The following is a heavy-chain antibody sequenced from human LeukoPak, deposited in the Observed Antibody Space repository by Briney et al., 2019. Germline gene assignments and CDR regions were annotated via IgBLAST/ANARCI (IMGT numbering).Heavy chain of an antibody. J-gene: IGHJ4*02. CDR2: IYSGGST. CDR3: ARDRLGYYFDY. V-gene: IGHV3-53*01. Sequence: GGSLRLSCAASGFTVSSNYMSWVRQAPGKRLEWVSVIYSGGSTYYADSVKGRFTISRDNSKNTLYLQMNSLRAEDTAVYYCARDRLGYYFDYWGQGTLVTVSS. D-gene: IGHD3-10*01. CDR1: GFTVSSNY.